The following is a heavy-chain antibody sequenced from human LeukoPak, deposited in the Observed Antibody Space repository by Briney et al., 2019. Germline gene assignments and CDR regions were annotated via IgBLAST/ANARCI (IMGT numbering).Heavy chain of an antibody. Sequence: GGSLRLSCAASGFTFSSYGMHWVRQAPGKGLEWVAVIWYDGSNKYYADSVKGRFTISRDNSKNTLYLQMNSLRAEDTAVYSCARDQRVAYSSSWYGGAFDIWGQGTMVTVSS. CDR3: ARDQRVAYSSSWYGGAFDI. D-gene: IGHD6-13*01. J-gene: IGHJ3*02. V-gene: IGHV3-33*01. CDR2: IWYDGSNK. CDR1: GFTFSSYG.